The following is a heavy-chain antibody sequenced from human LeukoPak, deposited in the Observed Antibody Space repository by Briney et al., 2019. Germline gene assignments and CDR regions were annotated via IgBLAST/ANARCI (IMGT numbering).Heavy chain of an antibody. Sequence: SETLSLTCTVSGGSISSYYWGWIRQPPGKGLEWIGYIYYSGSTNYNPSLKSRVTISVDTSKNQFSLKLSSVTAADTAVYYCARGDGYHRALDYWGQGTLVTVSS. D-gene: IGHD5-24*01. V-gene: IGHV4-59*01. J-gene: IGHJ4*02. CDR1: GGSISSYY. CDR2: IYYSGST. CDR3: ARGDGYHRALDY.